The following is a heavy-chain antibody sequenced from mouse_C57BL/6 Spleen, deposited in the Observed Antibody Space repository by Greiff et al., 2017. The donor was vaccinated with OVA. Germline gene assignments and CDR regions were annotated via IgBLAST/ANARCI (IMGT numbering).Heavy chain of an antibody. CDR1: GYTFTSYW. D-gene: IGHD1-1*01. J-gene: IGHJ1*03. Sequence: EVKLVESGTVLARPGASVKMSCKTSGYTFTSYWMHWVKQRPGQGLEWIGAIYPGNSDTSYNQKFKGKAKLTAVTSASTAYMELSSLTNEDCAVYYWTYITTVVADGYFDVWGTGTTVTVSA. V-gene: IGHV1-5*01. CDR3: TYITTVVADGYFDV. CDR2: IYPGNSDT.